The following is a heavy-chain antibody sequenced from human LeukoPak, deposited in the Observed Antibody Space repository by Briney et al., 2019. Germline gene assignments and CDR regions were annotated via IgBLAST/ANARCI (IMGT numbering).Heavy chain of an antibody. CDR3: AKNLGPFDV. Sequence: GGCLRLSCAASGFTFNKFAMTWVRQAPGKGLEWVSTIADAGTYYADSVKGRFTISRDNAKNMLYLQLNSLRAGDTAMYYCAKNLGPFDVRGQGTMTTV. CDR2: IADAGT. V-gene: IGHV3-23*01. D-gene: IGHD3-16*01. J-gene: IGHJ3*01. CDR1: GFTFNKFA.